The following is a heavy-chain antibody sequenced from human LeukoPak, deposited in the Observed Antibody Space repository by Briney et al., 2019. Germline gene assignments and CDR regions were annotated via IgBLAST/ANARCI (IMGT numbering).Heavy chain of an antibody. CDR1: GFTFSSYR. D-gene: IGHD5-18*01. J-gene: IGHJ4*02. CDR3: VRDVSGSSYGDY. CDR2: IRQAGNEK. V-gene: IGHV3-7*01. Sequence: GGSLRLSCTACGFTFSSYRMNWVREAPGKGLEWLANIRQAGNEKHYVDSVKGRFTMSRDNAKNSLYLQMNSLRAEDTAVYYCVRDVSGSSYGDYWGQGTLVTVSS.